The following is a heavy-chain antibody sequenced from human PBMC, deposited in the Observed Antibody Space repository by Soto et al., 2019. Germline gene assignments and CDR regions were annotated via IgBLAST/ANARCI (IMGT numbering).Heavy chain of an antibody. J-gene: IGHJ6*02. D-gene: IGHD3-22*01. Sequence: QVQLVESGGGVVQPGRSLRLSCAASGFTFSSYGMHWVRQAPGKGLEWVAVIWYDGSNKYYADSVKGRFTISRDNSKNTLYLQMNSLRAEDTAVYYCARDLAVGGDYYDSSGKRVHYYYGMDVWGQGTTVTVSS. CDR3: ARDLAVGGDYYDSSGKRVHYYYGMDV. CDR1: GFTFSSYG. CDR2: IWYDGSNK. V-gene: IGHV3-33*01.